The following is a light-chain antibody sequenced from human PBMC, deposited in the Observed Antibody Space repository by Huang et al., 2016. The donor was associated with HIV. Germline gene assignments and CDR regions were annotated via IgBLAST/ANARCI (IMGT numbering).Light chain of an antibody. CDR1: QSVSKY. Sequence: DIVLTQSPATLSLSPGERATLSCRASQSVSKYLAWYQQKPGEAPRLLIYDASNRATGIPARFSGSGSGTDFTLTINSLEPEDSAVYYCQQRSNWPPLTFGGGTKVEI. CDR2: DAS. J-gene: IGKJ4*01. V-gene: IGKV3-11*01. CDR3: QQRSNWPPLT.